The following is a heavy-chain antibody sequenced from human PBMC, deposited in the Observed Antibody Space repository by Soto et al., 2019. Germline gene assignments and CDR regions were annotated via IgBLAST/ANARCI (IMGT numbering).Heavy chain of an antibody. CDR1: GFSLSTSGVG. CDR3: AHSQGSDGGRRRHFDP. Sequence: QITLKESGPTLVKPTQTLTLTCTFSGFSLSTSGVGVGWIRQPPGKALEWLALIYWDDNKHYSPSLKSRLTIAKDTSKHRVVLTMTTMDPVDTATYYCAHSQGSDGGRRRHFDPWGQGTLVTVSS. V-gene: IGHV2-5*02. J-gene: IGHJ5*02. D-gene: IGHD2-15*01. CDR2: IYWDDNK.